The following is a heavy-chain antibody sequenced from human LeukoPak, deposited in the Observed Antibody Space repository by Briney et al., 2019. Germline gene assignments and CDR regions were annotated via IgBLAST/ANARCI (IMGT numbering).Heavy chain of an antibody. Sequence: ASVKVSCKASGYTFTSYYMHWVRQAPGQGLEWMGIINPSGGSTSYAQKSQGRVTMTRDTSTSTVYMELSSLRSEDTAVYYCARDTSRVVVAATGLDYWGQGTLVTVSS. D-gene: IGHD2-15*01. CDR3: ARDTSRVVVAATGLDY. V-gene: IGHV1-46*01. CDR1: GYTFTSYY. J-gene: IGHJ4*02. CDR2: INPSGGST.